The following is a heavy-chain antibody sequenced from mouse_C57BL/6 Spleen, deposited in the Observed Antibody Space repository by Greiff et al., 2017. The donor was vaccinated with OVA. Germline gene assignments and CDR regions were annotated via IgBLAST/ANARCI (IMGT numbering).Heavy chain of an antibody. CDR1: GYTFTSYW. CDR2: IDPSDSYT. D-gene: IGHD2-3*01. V-gene: IGHV1-69*01. J-gene: IGHJ3*01. CDR3: ARSNDGYSWFAY. Sequence: VKLQQPGAELVMPGASVKLSCKASGYTFTSYWMHWVKQRPGQGLEWIGEIDPSDSYTNYNQKFKGKSTLTVDKSSSTAYMQLSSLTSEDSAVYYCARSNDGYSWFAYWGQGTLVTVSA.